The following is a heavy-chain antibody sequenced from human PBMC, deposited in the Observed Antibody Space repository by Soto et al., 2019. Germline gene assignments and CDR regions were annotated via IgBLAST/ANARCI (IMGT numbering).Heavy chain of an antibody. CDR3: ARSPVVVTPNWLDP. D-gene: IGHD2-21*02. Sequence: PSETLSLTCTVSGGSISSGDYYWSWIRQPTGKDLEWIGYIYYSGSTYYNPSLKSRVTISVDTSKNQFSLKLSSVTAADTAVYYCARSPVVVTPNWLDPWGQGTLVTVPQ. CDR2: IYYSGST. V-gene: IGHV4-30-4*01. CDR1: GGSISSGDYY. J-gene: IGHJ5*02.